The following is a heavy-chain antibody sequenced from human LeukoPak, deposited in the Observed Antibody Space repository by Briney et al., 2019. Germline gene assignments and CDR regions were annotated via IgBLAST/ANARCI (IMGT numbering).Heavy chain of an antibody. J-gene: IGHJ4*01. CDR3: AKEAGAAGASWNIDF. CDR1: GFSFQNYG. CDR2: ISASSDSQ. V-gene: IGHV3-23*01. Sequence: PGGSLRLSCVASGFSFQNYGMAWVRPVPGKGLEWVSAISASSDSQYYTDSVKGRFTISRDNSKNTLYLQMSSLRAEDTAVYFCAKEAGAAGASWNIDFWGHGALVTVSS. D-gene: IGHD1-1*01.